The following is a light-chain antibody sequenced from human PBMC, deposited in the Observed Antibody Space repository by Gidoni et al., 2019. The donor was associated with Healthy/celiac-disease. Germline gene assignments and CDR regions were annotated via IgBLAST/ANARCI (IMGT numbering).Light chain of an antibody. CDR1: QDISNY. CDR3: QQYYNLPT. J-gene: IGKJ2*01. V-gene: IGKV1-33*01. CDR2: DAS. Sequence: DIQMTQSPSSLSASVGDRVTNTCQASQDISNYLNWYQQKPGKAPKLLIYDASTLETGVPSRFSGSGSGTDFTFTISSLQPEDIATYYCQQYYNLPTFGQGTKLEIK.